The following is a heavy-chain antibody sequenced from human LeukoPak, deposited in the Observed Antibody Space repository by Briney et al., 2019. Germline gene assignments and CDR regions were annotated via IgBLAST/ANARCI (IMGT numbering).Heavy chain of an antibody. D-gene: IGHD6-6*01. CDR1: GYTFTSYY. V-gene: IGHV1-46*01. Sequence: ASVKVSCKASGYTFTSYYMHWVRQAPGQGLEWMGIINPSGGSTSYAQKFQGRVTISVDTSKNQFSLKLSSVTAADTAVYYCARGDSSSYDPWGQGTLVTVSS. CDR2: INPSGGST. J-gene: IGHJ5*02. CDR3: ARGDSSSYDP.